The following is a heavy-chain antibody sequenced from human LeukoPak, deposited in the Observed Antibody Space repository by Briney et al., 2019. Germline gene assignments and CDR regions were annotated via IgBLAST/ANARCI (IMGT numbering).Heavy chain of an antibody. CDR3: AKETYDILTGYYKGPFDY. V-gene: IGHV3-23*01. D-gene: IGHD3-9*01. CDR2: ISGSGGST. J-gene: IGHJ4*02. Sequence: GGSLRLSCAASGFTFSSYAMSWVRQAPGKGLEWVSAISGSGGSTYYADSVKGRFTISRDNSKNTLYLQMNSLRAEDTAVYYCAKETYDILTGYYKGPFDYWGQGTLVTVSS. CDR1: GFTFSSYA.